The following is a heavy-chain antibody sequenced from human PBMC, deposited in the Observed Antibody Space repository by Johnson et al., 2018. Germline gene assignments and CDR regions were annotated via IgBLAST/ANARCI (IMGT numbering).Heavy chain of an antibody. V-gene: IGHV3-73*02. CDR3: TRHDTRGLNRAGGMEV. J-gene: IGHJ6*02. D-gene: IGHD3-16*01. CDR1: GFTFSGSA. CDR2: IRSKANSYAT. Sequence: VQLQESGGGLVQPGGSLKLSCAASGFTFSGSAMHWVRQASGKGLEWVGRIRSKANSYATAYAASVKGRFTISRDDSKNTAYLQMNSLKTEDKAVYYCTRHDTRGLNRAGGMEVGGQGTTGTVSS.